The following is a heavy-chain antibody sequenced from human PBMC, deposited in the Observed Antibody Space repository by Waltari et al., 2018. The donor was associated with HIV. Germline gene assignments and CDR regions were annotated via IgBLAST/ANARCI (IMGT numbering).Heavy chain of an antibody. V-gene: IGHV1-69*01. J-gene: IGHJ4*02. Sequence: QVQLVQAGAEVKKPGSSVKVSCKASGGPFSSYAISWARQAPGQGLEWMGGIIPIFGTANYAQKFQGRVTITADESTSTAYMELSSLRSEDTAVYYCAREHHYYGSGSFSPPFDYWGQGTLVTVSS. CDR2: IIPIFGTA. CDR1: GGPFSSYA. D-gene: IGHD3-10*01. CDR3: AREHHYYGSGSFSPPFDY.